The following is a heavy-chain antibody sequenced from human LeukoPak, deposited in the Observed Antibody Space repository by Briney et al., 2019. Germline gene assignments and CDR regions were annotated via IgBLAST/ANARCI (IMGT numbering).Heavy chain of an antibody. D-gene: IGHD5-18*01. CDR1: GGSFSGYY. Sequence: PSETLSLTCAVYGGSFSGYYWSWIRQPPGKGLEWIGEINHSGSTNYNPSLKSRVTISVDTSKNQFSLKLSSVTAAYTAVYYCARDLLDTAMVHYWYFDLWGRGTLVTVSS. CDR3: ARDLLDTAMVHYWYFDL. CDR2: INHSGST. J-gene: IGHJ2*01. V-gene: IGHV4-34*01.